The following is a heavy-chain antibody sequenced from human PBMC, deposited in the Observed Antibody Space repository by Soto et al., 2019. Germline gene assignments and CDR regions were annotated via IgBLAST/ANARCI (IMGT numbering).Heavy chain of an antibody. J-gene: IGHJ6*02. CDR2: INPSGGST. D-gene: IGHD6-13*01. CDR3: ARSDSGYSSSWFSTTYYYYGMDV. V-gene: IGHV1-46*01. Sequence: GASVKVSCKASGYTFTSYYMHWVRQAPGQGLEWMGIINPSGGSTSYAQKFQGRVTMTRDTSTSTVYMELSSLRSEDTAVYYCARSDSGYSSSWFSTTYYYYGMDVWGQGTTVTVSS. CDR1: GYTFTSYY.